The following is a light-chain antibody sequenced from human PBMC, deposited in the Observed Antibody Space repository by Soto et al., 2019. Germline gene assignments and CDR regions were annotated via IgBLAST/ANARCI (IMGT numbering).Light chain of an antibody. V-gene: IGKV3-11*01. CDR2: DAS. J-gene: IGKJ2*02. CDR3: QQRRPSCT. CDR1: QSVSGD. Sequence: EIVLTQSPATLSLSPGERATLSCRASQSVSGDLAWYQQKPGQAPRLLMYDASTRVGGISARFSGSGSGTDFTLTISSLEPEDFAIYYCQQRRPSCTFGQGTKLEIK.